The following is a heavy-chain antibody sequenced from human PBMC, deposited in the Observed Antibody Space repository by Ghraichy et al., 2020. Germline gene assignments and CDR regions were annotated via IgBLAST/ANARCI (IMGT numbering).Heavy chain of an antibody. D-gene: IGHD3-16*02. V-gene: IGHV3-30*02. CDR2: IRYDGTNK. CDR3: AKVTPPWGNYRFPDY. CDR1: GFTFSSYG. J-gene: IGHJ4*02. Sequence: GESLNISCAASGFTFSSYGMHWVRQAPGKGLEWVAFIRYDGTNKYYADSVKGRFTVSRDNSKNTLYLQMNSLRAEDTAVYYCAKVTPPWGNYRFPDYWGQGTLVTVSS.